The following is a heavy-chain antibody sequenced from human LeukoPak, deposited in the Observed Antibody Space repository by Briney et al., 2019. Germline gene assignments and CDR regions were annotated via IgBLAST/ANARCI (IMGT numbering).Heavy chain of an antibody. CDR1: GGSINSGGYY. CDR2: IYTSGST. CDR3: ARGEDSSGWYNWFDP. V-gene: IGHV4-61*02. J-gene: IGHJ5*02. Sequence: PSETLSLTCTVSGGSINSGGYYWSWIRQPAGKGLEWIGRIYTSGSTNYNPSLKSRVTISVDTSKNQFSLKLSSVTAADTAVYYCARGEDSSGWYNWFDPWGQGTLVTVSS. D-gene: IGHD6-19*01.